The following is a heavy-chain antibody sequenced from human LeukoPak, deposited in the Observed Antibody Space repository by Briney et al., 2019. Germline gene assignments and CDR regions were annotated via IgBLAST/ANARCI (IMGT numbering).Heavy chain of an antibody. CDR2: ISSSSDTI. V-gene: IGHV3-48*01. CDR1: GFPFSSYS. J-gene: IGHJ4*02. D-gene: IGHD3-22*01. CDR3: ARVRSGYYWDY. Sequence: GGSLRLSCAASGFPFSSYSMNWVRQAPGKGLEWLSYISSSSDTIYYADSVKGRFTISRDNAKNSLYLQMNSLRGEDTAVYYCARVRSGYYWDYWGQGTLVTVSS.